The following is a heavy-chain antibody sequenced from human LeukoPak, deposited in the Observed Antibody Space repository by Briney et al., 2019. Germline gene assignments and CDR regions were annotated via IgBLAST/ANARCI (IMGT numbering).Heavy chain of an antibody. CDR1: GFTFSTHS. Sequence: GGSLKLSCAASGFTFSTHSMYWVRQAPGKGLEWVSSISASSNFIHYAESVRGRFTISRDNAKNSLYLQMNSLGAQDTAVYYCARPATGYCSSAGCHWDSWGQGTLVTVSS. V-gene: IGHV3-21*01. CDR3: ARPATGYCSSAGCHWDS. CDR2: ISASSNFI. J-gene: IGHJ4*02. D-gene: IGHD2-2*01.